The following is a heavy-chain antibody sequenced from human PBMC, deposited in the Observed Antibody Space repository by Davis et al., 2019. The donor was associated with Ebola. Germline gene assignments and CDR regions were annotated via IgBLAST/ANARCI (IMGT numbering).Heavy chain of an antibody. CDR1: AFSFSSHA. Sequence: GGSLRLSCAASAFSFSSHAMSWVRQAPGKGLEWVSAISGSGGSTYYADSVKGRFTISRDNSKNTLYLQMNSLRAEDTAVYYCAREGTVGATWGLYYYYGMDVWGQGTTVRVSS. CDR2: ISGSGGST. J-gene: IGHJ6*02. D-gene: IGHD1-26*01. V-gene: IGHV3-23*01. CDR3: AREGTVGATWGLYYYYGMDV.